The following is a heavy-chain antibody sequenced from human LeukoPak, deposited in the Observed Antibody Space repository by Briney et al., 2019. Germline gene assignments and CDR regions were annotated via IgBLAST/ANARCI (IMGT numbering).Heavy chain of an antibody. CDR1: GFTVSRNS. J-gene: IGHJ4*02. Sequence: PGGSLGLSCAASGFTVSRNSMSWVRQAPGKGLEWVSIIYSGGSTKYADSVRARFSISRDNSKNTLYLQMNSLRAEDTAVYYCASAPRFDYWGQGTLVTVSS. CDR2: IYSGGST. CDR3: ASAPRFDY. V-gene: IGHV3-66*01.